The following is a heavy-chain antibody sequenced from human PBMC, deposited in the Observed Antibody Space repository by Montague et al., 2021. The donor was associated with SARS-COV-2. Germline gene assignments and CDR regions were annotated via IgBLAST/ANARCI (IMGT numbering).Heavy chain of an antibody. V-gene: IGHV4-39*01. J-gene: IGHJ3*01. CDR2: IYYTGST. CDR3: ARPGRGYSYGLDAFEV. CDR1: GGSISNSIYY. Sequence: SQTLSLTCTVSGGSISNSIYYWGWIRQPPGKGLEWIGSIYYTGSTYYNQSLKSRVTISMNTSNNQFFLKLTSVAAADTAVYYCARPGRGYSYGLDAFEVWGQGTMVTVSS. D-gene: IGHD5-18*01.